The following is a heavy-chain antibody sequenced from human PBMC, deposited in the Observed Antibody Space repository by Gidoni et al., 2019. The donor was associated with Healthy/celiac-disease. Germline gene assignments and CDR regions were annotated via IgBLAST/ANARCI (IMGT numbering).Heavy chain of an antibody. V-gene: IGHV3-48*01. J-gene: IGHJ6*02. CDR1: GFHFTVYS. CDR2: ISSSSSTI. Sequence: EVQLVESGGCLVQPGGSLRLSCAASGFHFTVYSMNWVRQAPGKGLEWVSYISSSSSTIYYADSVKGRFTISRDNAKNSLYLQMNSLRAEDTAVYYCARDANDYSGYDLYYYYGMDVWGQGTTVTVSS. CDR3: ARDANDYSGYDLYYYYGMDV. D-gene: IGHD5-12*01.